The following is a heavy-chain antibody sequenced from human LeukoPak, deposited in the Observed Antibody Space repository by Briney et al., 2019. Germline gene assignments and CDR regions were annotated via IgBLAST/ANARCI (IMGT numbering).Heavy chain of an antibody. V-gene: IGHV3-23*01. D-gene: IGHD6-13*01. Sequence: PGGSLRLSCAASGFTFNSYAMYWVRQAPGKGLEWVSAISGSGGSTYYADSVKGRFTISRANSKNTLYLQMNSLRAEDTAVYYCAKDQVAAAGYEFDYWGQGTLVTVSS. J-gene: IGHJ4*02. CDR2: ISGSGGST. CDR3: AKDQVAAAGYEFDY. CDR1: GFTFNSYA.